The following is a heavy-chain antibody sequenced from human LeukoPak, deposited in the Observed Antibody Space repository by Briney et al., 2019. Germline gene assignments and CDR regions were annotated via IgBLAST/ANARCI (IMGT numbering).Heavy chain of an antibody. CDR1: GFTFSSYE. V-gene: IGHV3-48*03. Sequence: GGSLRLSCAASGFTFSSYEMNWVRQAPGKGLEWVSYISSSGSTIYYADSVKGRFTISRDNAKNSLYLQTNSLRAEDTAVYYCARDTYSGSDYWGQGTLVTVSS. CDR3: ARDTYSGSDY. J-gene: IGHJ4*02. D-gene: IGHD3-10*01. CDR2: ISSSGSTI.